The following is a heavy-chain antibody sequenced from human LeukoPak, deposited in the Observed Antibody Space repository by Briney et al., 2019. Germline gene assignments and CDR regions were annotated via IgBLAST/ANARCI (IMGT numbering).Heavy chain of an antibody. CDR1: GFTFDDYA. Sequence: GGSLRLSCAASGFTFDDYAMHWVRQAPGKGLEWVSGISWNSGSIGYADSVKGRFTISRDNSKNTLYLQMNSLRAEDTAVYYCAKGVQQLATDYWGQGTLVTVSS. J-gene: IGHJ4*02. CDR3: AKGVQQLATDY. V-gene: IGHV3-9*01. CDR2: ISWNSGSI. D-gene: IGHD6-13*01.